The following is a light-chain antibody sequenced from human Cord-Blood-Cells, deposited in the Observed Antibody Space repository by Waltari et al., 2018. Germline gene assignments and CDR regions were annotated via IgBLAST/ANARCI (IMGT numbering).Light chain of an antibody. Sequence: EIVLTQSPATLSLSPGERATLSCTASQSVSSYLSWYQQKPGQAPRLLIYDASNRATGIPARFSGSGSGTDFTLTISSLEPEYFAVYYCQQRSNWPLTFGGGTKVVIK. CDR1: QSVSSY. CDR2: DAS. CDR3: QQRSNWPLT. J-gene: IGKJ4*01. V-gene: IGKV3-11*01.